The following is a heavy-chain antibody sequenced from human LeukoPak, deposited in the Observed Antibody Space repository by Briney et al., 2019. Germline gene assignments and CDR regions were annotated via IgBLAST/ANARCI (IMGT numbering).Heavy chain of an antibody. CDR1: GFTFSSYW. V-gene: IGHV3-21*05. CDR3: ARCYCSSISCYYYFDS. J-gene: IGHJ4*02. CDR2: ISGSSSHA. Sequence: GGSLRLSCAASGFTFSSYWMSWVRQAPGKGLEWVSYISGSSSHADYADSVKGRLTISRGNAKNSMYLQMNSLRAEDTAVYYCARCYCSSISCYYYFDSWGQGTLVTVSS. D-gene: IGHD2-2*01.